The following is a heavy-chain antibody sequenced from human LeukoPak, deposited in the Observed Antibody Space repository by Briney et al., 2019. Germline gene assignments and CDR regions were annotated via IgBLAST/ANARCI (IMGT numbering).Heavy chain of an antibody. D-gene: IGHD2-2*01. Sequence: GGSLRLSCAASAFTFSGYAMHWVRQTPGKGLEWVAVISYDGTNKYYADSVKGRFTISRDNSKNTLYLQMNSLRAEDTAVYYCAKGYCSTISCLYFDPWGQGTLVTVSS. J-gene: IGHJ5*02. CDR1: AFTFSGYA. CDR3: AKGYCSTISCLYFDP. CDR2: ISYDGTNK. V-gene: IGHV3-30-3*01.